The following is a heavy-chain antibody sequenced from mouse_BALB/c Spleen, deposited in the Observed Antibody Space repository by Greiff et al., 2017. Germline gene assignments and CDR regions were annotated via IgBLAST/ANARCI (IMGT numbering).Heavy chain of an antibody. CDR2: IDPENGNT. J-gene: IGHJ1*01. V-gene: IGHV14-1*02. D-gene: IGHD2-14*01. CDR3: ARYDWYFDV. CDR1: GFNITDYY. Sequence: VQLQQSGAELVRPWALVTLSCKVSGFNITDYYMHWVKQRPEQGLEWIGWIDPENGNTIYYPKFQGKASITADTSSNTAYLQLSSLTSEDTAVYYCARYDWYFDVWGAGTTVTVSS.